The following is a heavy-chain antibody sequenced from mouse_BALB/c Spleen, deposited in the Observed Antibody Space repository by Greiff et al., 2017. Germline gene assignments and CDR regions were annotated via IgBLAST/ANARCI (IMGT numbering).Heavy chain of an antibody. CDR1: GFTFSSYG. Sequence: EVKVVESGGDLVKPGGSLKLSCAASGFTFSSYGMSWVRQTPDKRLEWVATISSGGSYTYYPDSVKGRFTISRDNAKNTLYLQMSSLKSEDTAMYYCARHASTFCDYWGQGTTLTVAS. D-gene: IGHD2-1*01. CDR2: ISSGGSYT. CDR3: ARHASTFCDY. J-gene: IGHJ2*01. V-gene: IGHV5-6*01.